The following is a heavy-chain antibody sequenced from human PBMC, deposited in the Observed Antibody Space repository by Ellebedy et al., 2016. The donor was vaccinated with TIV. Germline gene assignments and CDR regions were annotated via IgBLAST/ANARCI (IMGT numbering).Heavy chain of an antibody. J-gene: IGHJ5*02. D-gene: IGHD2/OR15-2a*01. CDR1: GASMSTSAYY. CDR2: IYYSGST. V-gene: IGHV4-39*01. CDR3: ARLSNPSFSGGTWFDP. Sequence: MPSETLSLTCTVSGASMSTSAYYWGWVRQPPGKGLELIGSIYYSGSTYYNPSLESRIAMSVDTSKNQFSLILSAVTAADTAVYYCARLSNPSFSGGTWFDPWGQGSLVTVSS.